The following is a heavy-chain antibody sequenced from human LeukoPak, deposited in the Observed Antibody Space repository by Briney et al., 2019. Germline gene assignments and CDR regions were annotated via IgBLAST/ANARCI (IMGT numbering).Heavy chain of an antibody. CDR1: GFTFSSYS. CDR3: ASFSRYDFWSGDRVGGY. CDR2: ISSSSSTI. V-gene: IGHV3-48*01. J-gene: IGHJ4*02. Sequence: PGGSLRLSCAASGFTFSSYSMNWVRQAPGKGLEWVSYISSSSSTIYYADSVKGRFTISRDNAKNSLYLQMNSLRAEDTAVYYCASFSRYDFWSGDRVGGYWGQGTLVTVSS. D-gene: IGHD3-3*01.